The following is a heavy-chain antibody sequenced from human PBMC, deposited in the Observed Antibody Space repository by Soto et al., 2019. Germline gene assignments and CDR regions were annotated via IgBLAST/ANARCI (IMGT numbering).Heavy chain of an antibody. V-gene: IGHV1-69*01. CDR3: ARGYYGSGSYRTNWFDP. CDR1: GGTFSSYA. J-gene: IGHJ5*02. D-gene: IGHD3-10*01. Sequence: QVQLVQSGAEVKKPGSSVKVSCKASGGTFSSYAISWVRQAPGQGLEWMGGIIPIFGTANYAQKFQGRVTITADESTGTAYMELSSLRSEDTAVYYCARGYYGSGSYRTNWFDPWGQGTLVTVSS. CDR2: IIPIFGTA.